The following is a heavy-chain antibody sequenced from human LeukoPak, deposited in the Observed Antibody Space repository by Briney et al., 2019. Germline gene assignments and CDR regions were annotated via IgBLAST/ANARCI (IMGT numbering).Heavy chain of an antibody. D-gene: IGHD3-22*01. CDR1: GGSISSSSYY. V-gene: IGHV4-39*01. J-gene: IGHJ4*02. Sequence: SETLSLTCTVSGGSISSSSYYWGWIRQPPGKGLEWIGSNYYSGSTYYNPSLKSRVTISVDTSKNQFSLKLSSVTAADTAVYYCARNYYDSSGHDYWGQGTLVTVSS. CDR3: ARNYYDSSGHDY. CDR2: NYYSGST.